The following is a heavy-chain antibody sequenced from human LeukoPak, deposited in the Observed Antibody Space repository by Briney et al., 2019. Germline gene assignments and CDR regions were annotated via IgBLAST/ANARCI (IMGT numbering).Heavy chain of an antibody. Sequence: SETLSLTCTVSGGSISSYYWSWIRQPPGKGLEWIGYIYYSGSTNYNPSLKSRVTISVDTSKNQFSLKLSSATAADTAVYYCARGDGYYFDYWGQGTLVTVSS. J-gene: IGHJ4*02. V-gene: IGHV4-59*01. CDR3: ARGDGYYFDY. CDR2: IYYSGST. D-gene: IGHD5-24*01. CDR1: GGSISSYY.